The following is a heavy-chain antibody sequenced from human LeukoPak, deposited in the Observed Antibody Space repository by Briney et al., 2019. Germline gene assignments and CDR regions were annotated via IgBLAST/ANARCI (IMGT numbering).Heavy chain of an antibody. CDR2: INPNSGGT. CDR1: GYTFTGYY. Sequence: ASVKLSCKASGYTFTGYYMHWVRQAPGQGLEWMGWINPNSGGTNYAQKFQGRVTMTRDTSISTAYMELSRLRSDDTAVYYCARDPRQYYYDSSAPPDYWGQGTLVTVSS. J-gene: IGHJ4*02. D-gene: IGHD3-22*01. V-gene: IGHV1-2*02. CDR3: ARDPRQYYYDSSAPPDY.